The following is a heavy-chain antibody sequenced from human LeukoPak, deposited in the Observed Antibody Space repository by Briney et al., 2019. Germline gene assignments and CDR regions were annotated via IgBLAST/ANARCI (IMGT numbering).Heavy chain of an antibody. D-gene: IGHD1-26*01. CDR2: IYPADSDT. CDR3: ARSVAGGGASAFDI. Sequence: HGESLKISCKGSGYSFTSYWIAWVRQMPGKGLEWMGIIYPADSDTRYSPPFQGQVTISADKSISTAYLQWSSLKASDTAMYSCARSVAGGGASAFDIWGQGTMVTVSS. CDR1: GYSFTSYW. J-gene: IGHJ3*02. V-gene: IGHV5-51*01.